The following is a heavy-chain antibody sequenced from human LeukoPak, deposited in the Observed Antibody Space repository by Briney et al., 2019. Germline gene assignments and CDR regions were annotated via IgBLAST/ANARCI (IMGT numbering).Heavy chain of an antibody. CDR1: GFTFSSYG. CDR2: IGGRDGST. V-gene: IGHV3-23*01. J-gene: IGHJ4*02. CDR3: AKGHYYGSGSLDY. Sequence: GGSLRLSCAASGFTFSSYGMSWVRQAPGKGLEWVSAIGGRDGSTYYADSVKGRFTISRDNSKNTLYVQMNSLRAEDTAVYYCAKGHYYGSGSLDYWGQGALVTVSS. D-gene: IGHD3-10*01.